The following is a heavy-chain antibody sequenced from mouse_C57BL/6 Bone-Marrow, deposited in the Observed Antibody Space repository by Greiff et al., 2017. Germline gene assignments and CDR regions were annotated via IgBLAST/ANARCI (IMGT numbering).Heavy chain of an antibody. CDR3: ARGGLRYLDY. CDR1: GYTFTSYW. Sequence: QVQLQQPGAELVKPGASVKLSCKASGYTFTSYWMHWVKQRPGRSLEWIGRIDPNSGGTTYNEKFKSKATLTVDKPSSPAYMQLSSLTSEDSAVCYCARGGLRYLDYRGQGTTRTVSS. CDR2: IDPNSGGT. D-gene: IGHD1-1*01. J-gene: IGHJ2*01. V-gene: IGHV1-72*01.